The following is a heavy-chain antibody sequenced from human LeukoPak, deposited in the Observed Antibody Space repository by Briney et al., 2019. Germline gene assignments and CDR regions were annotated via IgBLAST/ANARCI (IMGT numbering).Heavy chain of an antibody. V-gene: IGHV3-9*01. J-gene: IGHJ3*02. CDR1: GFTFSSYA. CDR2: ISWNSGSI. D-gene: IGHD5-12*01. CDR3: AKDASWILNDAFDI. Sequence: PGGSLRLSCAASGFTFSSYAMHWVRQAPGKGLEWVSGISWNSGSIGCADSVKGRFTISRDNAKNSLYLQMNSLRAEDTALYYCAKDASWILNDAFDIWGQGTMVTVSS.